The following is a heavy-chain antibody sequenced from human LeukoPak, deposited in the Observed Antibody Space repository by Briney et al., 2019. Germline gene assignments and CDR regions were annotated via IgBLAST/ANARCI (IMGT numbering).Heavy chain of an antibody. Sequence: PGGSLRLSCAASGFTFSSYAMSWVRQAPGKGLEWVSAISGSGGSTYYADSVKGRFTISRDNSKNTLYLRMNSLRAEDTAVYYCAKRYCSSTSCLYIDYWGQGTLVTVSS. J-gene: IGHJ4*02. CDR3: AKRYCSSTSCLYIDY. D-gene: IGHD2-2*01. CDR2: ISGSGGST. V-gene: IGHV3-23*01. CDR1: GFTFSSYA.